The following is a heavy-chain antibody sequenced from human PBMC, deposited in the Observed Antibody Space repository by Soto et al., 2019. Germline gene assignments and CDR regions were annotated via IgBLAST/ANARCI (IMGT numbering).Heavy chain of an antibody. Sequence: GGSLRLSCAASGSTFSSYGMHWVRQAPGKGLEWVAVISYDGSNKYYADSVKGRLTISRDNSKNTLYLQMNSLRAEDTAVYYCAKDGATPFGYWGQGTLVTAPQ. J-gene: IGHJ4*02. CDR1: GSTFSSYG. CDR2: ISYDGSNK. D-gene: IGHD1-26*01. V-gene: IGHV3-30*18. CDR3: AKDGATPFGY.